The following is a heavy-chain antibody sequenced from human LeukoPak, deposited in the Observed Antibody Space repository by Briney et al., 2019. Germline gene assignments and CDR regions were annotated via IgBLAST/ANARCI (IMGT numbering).Heavy chain of an antibody. D-gene: IGHD1-26*01. Sequence: SETLSLTCTVSGGSISGYYWSWLRQPPGQGLEWIAYIHSNGYTNYNPSLKRRVTISVDTSKNQFSLKMTSVTAADTAMYYCTKREGPMSGSYDYFDPWGQGTLVTVS. CDR2: IHSNGYT. V-gene: IGHV4-4*09. CDR1: GGSISGYY. CDR3: TKREGPMSGSYDYFDP. J-gene: IGHJ5*02.